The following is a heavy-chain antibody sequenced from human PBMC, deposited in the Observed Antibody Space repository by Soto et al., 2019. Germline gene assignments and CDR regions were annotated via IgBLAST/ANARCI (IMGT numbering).Heavy chain of an antibody. V-gene: IGHV4-39*01. D-gene: IGHD6-6*01. J-gene: IGHJ5*02. Sequence: SETLSLTCTVSGGSITSSSFYWAWIRQPPGKGMEWIGTFYYIGSTYYNPSLNSRVTISVDTSKNQFSLKLNSVTAADTAVYYCARPGFGSSPKNWFDPWGQGSLVTVSS. CDR3: ARPGFGSSPKNWFDP. CDR1: GGSITSSSFY. CDR2: FYYIGST.